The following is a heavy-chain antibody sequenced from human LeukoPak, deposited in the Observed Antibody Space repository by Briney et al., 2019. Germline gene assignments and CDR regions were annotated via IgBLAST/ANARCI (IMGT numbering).Heavy chain of an antibody. D-gene: IGHD2-2*01. Sequence: PSETLSLTCTVSGGSISSNYWSWIRQPAGKGLEWIGRIHTSGSTNYKSSLKSRVTMSVDTSKNQFSLNLSSVTAADTGVYYCARAPHCSGTSCYGGGHHMDVWGKGTTVIVS. CDR2: IHTSGST. V-gene: IGHV4-4*07. J-gene: IGHJ6*03. CDR3: ARAPHCSGTSCYGGGHHMDV. CDR1: GGSISSNY.